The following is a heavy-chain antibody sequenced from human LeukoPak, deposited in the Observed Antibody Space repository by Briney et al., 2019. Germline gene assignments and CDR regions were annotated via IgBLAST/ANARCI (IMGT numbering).Heavy chain of an antibody. CDR1: GFTFRNAC. Sequence: GGPLRLPCAASGFTFRNACMSWPRRAPGEGREWVGRNKSKTDGGTTDYDAHVKGRFTISRDDSKNTLYLQMNSLKTEDTAVYYCARQNLVATKSPQEYFHYWGQGTLVTVSS. D-gene: IGHD5-12*01. CDR2: NKSKTDGGTT. V-gene: IGHV3-15*01. CDR3: ARQNLVATKSPQEYFHY. J-gene: IGHJ1*01.